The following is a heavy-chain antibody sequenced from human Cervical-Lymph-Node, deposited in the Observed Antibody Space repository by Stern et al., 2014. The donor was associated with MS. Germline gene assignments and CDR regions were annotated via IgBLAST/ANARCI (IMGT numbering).Heavy chain of an antibody. CDR1: GYTFTNYA. Sequence: VQSGAEVKKPGASVKVSCKASGYTFTNYAIHWVRQAPGQRLEWVAWINGGDGYTKYSQKFHGRVTITRDTSASTAYMELSSLRSEDTAVYYCARDGVYTYGSTDYYFDYWGQGTLVTVSS. CDR3: ARDGVYTYGSTDYYFDY. V-gene: IGHV1-3*03. J-gene: IGHJ4*02. CDR2: INGGDGYT. D-gene: IGHD5-18*01.